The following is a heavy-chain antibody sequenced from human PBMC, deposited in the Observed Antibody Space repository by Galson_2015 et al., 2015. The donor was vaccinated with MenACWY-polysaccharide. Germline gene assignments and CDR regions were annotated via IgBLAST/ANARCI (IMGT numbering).Heavy chain of an antibody. D-gene: IGHD3-10*01. CDR3: ARKFTYGLD. CDR1: GFTVSSNY. J-gene: IGHJ4*02. Sequence: SLRLSCAASGFTVSSNYMSWVRQAPGKGLEWVSVIYCGGSTDYAESVKSRFFISRDNSKNTLYLQMNRLRAEDTAVYYCARKFTYGLDWGQGTLVTVSS. CDR2: IYCGGST. V-gene: IGHV3-53*01.